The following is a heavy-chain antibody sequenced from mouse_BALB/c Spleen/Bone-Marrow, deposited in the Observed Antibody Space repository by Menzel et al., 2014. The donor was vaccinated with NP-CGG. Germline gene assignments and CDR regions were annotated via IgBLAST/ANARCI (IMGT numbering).Heavy chain of an antibody. J-gene: IGHJ1*01. D-gene: IGHD1-1*01. CDR1: GYTFTDYW. V-gene: IGHV1-69*01. Sequence: VQLQQSGAELVMPGASVKMSCKASGYTFTDYWMHWVKQRPGQGLGWIGAIDTSDSYTSYNQKFKGKATLTVDESSSTAYMQLSSLTSEDSAVYYCARDYYGRGWYFDVWAQGPRSPSPQ. CDR2: IDTSDSYT. CDR3: ARDYYGRGWYFDV.